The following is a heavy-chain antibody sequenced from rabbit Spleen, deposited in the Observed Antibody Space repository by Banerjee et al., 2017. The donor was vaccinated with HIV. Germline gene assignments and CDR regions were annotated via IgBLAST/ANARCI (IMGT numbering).Heavy chain of an antibody. Sequence: EQLVESGGGLVQPGGSLKLSCKASGFDFSSYGVSWVRQAPGKGLEWIGYIDLVFGSTFYANWVNGRFTISKTSTTVDLKMTSLTAADTATYFCARDTAGREDFNVWGQGTLV. CDR3: ARDTAGREDFNV. V-gene: IGHV1S21*01. CDR2: IDLVFGST. D-gene: IGHD4-2*01. CDR1: GFDFSSYG. J-gene: IGHJ4*01.